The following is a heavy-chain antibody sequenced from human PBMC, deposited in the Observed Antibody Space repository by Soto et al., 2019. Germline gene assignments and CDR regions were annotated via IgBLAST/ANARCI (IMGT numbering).Heavy chain of an antibody. CDR1: GGSISSGGYY. V-gene: IGHV4-31*03. J-gene: IGHJ3*02. D-gene: IGHD2-2*01. CDR2: IYYSGST. CDR3: ARDPWSSTSCYVGHDAFDI. Sequence: QVQLQEAGPGLVKPSQTLSLTCTVSGGSISSGGYYWSWIRQHPGKGLEWIGYIYYSGSTYYNPSLKSRVTISVDMSKRQFSLKLRSVTAADRAVYYCARDPWSSTSCYVGHDAFDIWGQGTMVTVSS.